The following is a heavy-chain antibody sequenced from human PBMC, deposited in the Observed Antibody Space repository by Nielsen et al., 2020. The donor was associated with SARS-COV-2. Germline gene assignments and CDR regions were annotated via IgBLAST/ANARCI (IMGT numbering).Heavy chain of an antibody. V-gene: IGHV1-46*01. CDR3: ARDVNLTGYYSY. D-gene: IGHD3-9*01. CDR2: IKPSGGI. J-gene: IGHJ4*02. Sequence: ASVKVSCKASGYSFTSYYMHWVRQAPGQGLEWMGMIKPSGGIIYAQKFEGRLTMTRDTSTSTVYMELNSLRSEDTAVYYCARDVNLTGYYSYWGQGTLVTVSS. CDR1: GYSFTSYY.